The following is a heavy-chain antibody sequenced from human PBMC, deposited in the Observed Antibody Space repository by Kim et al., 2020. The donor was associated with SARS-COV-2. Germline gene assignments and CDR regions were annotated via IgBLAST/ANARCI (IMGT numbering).Heavy chain of an antibody. J-gene: IGHJ4*02. CDR1: GGSISSSSYY. V-gene: IGHV4-39*01. Sequence: SETLSLTCTVSGGSISSSSYYWGWIRQPPGKGLEWIGSIYYSGSTYYNPSLKSRVTMSVDTSKNQFSLKLSSVTAADTAVYYCASYRYYYGSGSMVHWGQGTLVTVSS. D-gene: IGHD3-10*01. CDR2: IYYSGST. CDR3: ASYRYYYGSGSMVH.